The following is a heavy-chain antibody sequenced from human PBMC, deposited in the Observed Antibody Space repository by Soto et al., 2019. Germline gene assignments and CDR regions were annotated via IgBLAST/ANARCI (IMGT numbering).Heavy chain of an antibody. Sequence: QVQLVESGGGVVQPGRSLRLSCAASGFTFSRYTMQWVRQAPGKGLEWMAFISDDGNNKYYADSVKGQFTISRDNSKNTLYLQMNSLRTEDTAVYYCARDDEGGSDCDLGYWGQGTLVTVSS. CDR3: ARDDEGGSDCDLGY. CDR2: ISDDGNNK. J-gene: IGHJ4*02. V-gene: IGHV3-30-3*01. CDR1: GFTFSRYT. D-gene: IGHD3-10*01.